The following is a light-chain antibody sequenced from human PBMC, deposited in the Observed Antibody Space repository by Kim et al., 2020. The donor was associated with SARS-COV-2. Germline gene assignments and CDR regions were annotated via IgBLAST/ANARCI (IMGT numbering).Light chain of an antibody. V-gene: IGLV3-19*01. Sequence: VALGKTVRITCQGDSLRSYYATWYQQKPRQAPMIVIYGRNNRPSGIPDRFSGSGSGNTASLTITGTQADDEADYYCNSRDSNDNVVFGGGTQLTVL. J-gene: IGLJ2*01. CDR2: GRN. CDR1: SLRSYY. CDR3: NSRDSNDNVV.